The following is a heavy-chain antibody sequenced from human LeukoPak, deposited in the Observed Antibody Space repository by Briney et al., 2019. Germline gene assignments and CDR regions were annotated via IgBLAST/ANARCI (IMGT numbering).Heavy chain of an antibody. D-gene: IGHD3-10*01. CDR3: AKEGAESFPDALDI. Sequence: SETLSLTCTVSGGSISPYYWSWLRQPPGQGLEWIGYISYSGSTKNNPSLKSRVTISVDTSKNQFSLKLTSVTAADTAVYYCAKEGAESFPDALDIWGQGTMITVSS. V-gene: IGHV4-59*01. J-gene: IGHJ3*02. CDR2: ISYSGST. CDR1: GGSISPYY.